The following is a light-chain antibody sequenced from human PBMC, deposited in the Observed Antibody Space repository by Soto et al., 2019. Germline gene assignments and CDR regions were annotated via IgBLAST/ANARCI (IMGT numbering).Light chain of an antibody. J-gene: IGKJ1*01. CDR3: LKYNSAPWT. V-gene: IGKV1-27*01. CDR2: AAS. Sequence: DIQMTQSPSSLSASVGDRVTITCRSSQGISNYLAWYQQKPGKVPKLLIYAASTLQSGVPSRFSGSGSGTDFTLTISSLQPEDVVTYYCLKYNSAPWTFGQGTKLEIK. CDR1: QGISNY.